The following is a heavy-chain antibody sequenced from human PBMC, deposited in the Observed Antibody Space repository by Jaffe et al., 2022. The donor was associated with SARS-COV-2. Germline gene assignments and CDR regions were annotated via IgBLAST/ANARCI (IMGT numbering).Heavy chain of an antibody. D-gene: IGHD6-13*01. V-gene: IGHV3-30*04. J-gene: IGHJ3*02. Sequence: QVQLVESGGGVVQPGRSLRLSCAASGFTFSSYAMHWVRQAPGKGLEWVAFISFDRSIEYNADSVKGRFTISRDNSKNTLYLQMNSLRAEDTAVYYCARGRAAAASDAFDIWGQGTMVTVSS. CDR2: ISFDRSIE. CDR3: ARGRAAAASDAFDI. CDR1: GFTFSSYA.